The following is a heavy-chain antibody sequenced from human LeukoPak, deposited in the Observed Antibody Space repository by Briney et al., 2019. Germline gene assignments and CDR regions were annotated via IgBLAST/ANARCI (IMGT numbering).Heavy chain of an antibody. CDR3: AKDRRRSTSCNDFDY. CDR1: GFTFSSYA. V-gene: IGHV3-23*01. Sequence: GGSLRLSCAASGFTFSSYAMSWVRQAPGKGLEWVSSISGSGGIIYYADSVKGRFTISRDISKSTVFLQMNSLKAEDTAVYYCAKDRRRSTSCNDFDYWGQGTLVTVSS. D-gene: IGHD2-2*01. CDR2: ISGSGGII. J-gene: IGHJ4*02.